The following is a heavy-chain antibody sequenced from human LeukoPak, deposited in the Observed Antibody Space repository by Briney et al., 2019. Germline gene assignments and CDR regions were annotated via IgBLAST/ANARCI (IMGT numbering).Heavy chain of an antibody. D-gene: IGHD2-21*02. CDR1: GFAISDYS. Sequence: PGGSLRLSCAASGFAISDYSMNWVRQVPGKGLEWVSYISSSSNKVYYADPVKGRFTISRDNAKNSLFLQMNGLRADDTAVYYCARNFYCGGDCAISYFDYWGQGTLVTVSS. CDR3: ARNFYCGGDCAISYFDY. V-gene: IGHV3-48*01. J-gene: IGHJ4*02. CDR2: ISSSSNKV.